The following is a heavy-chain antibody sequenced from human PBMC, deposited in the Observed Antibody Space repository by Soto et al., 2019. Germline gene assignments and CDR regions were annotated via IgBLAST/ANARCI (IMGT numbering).Heavy chain of an antibody. CDR3: ARHVSGYSSSSISYGMDV. CDR2: IDPSDSYT. V-gene: IGHV5-10-1*01. D-gene: IGHD6-6*01. Sequence: GESLKISCKGSGYSFTSYWISWVRQKPGKGLEWMGRIDPSDSYTNYSPSFQGHVTISADKSISTAYLQWSSLKASDTAMYYCARHVSGYSSSSISYGMDVWGQGTTVTVSS. J-gene: IGHJ6*02. CDR1: GYSFTSYW.